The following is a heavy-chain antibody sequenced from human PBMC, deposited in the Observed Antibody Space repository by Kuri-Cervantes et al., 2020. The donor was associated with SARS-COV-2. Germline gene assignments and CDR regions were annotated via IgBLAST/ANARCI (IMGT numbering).Heavy chain of an antibody. J-gene: IGHJ5*02. D-gene: IGHD2-2*01. Sequence: ESLKISCTVSGGSISSSSYYWGWIRQPPGEGLEWIGSIYYSGSTYYNPSLKSRVTISVDTSKNQSSLKLSSVTAADTAVYYCARHVGCSSTSCDGYNWFDPWGQGTLVTVSS. CDR2: IYYSGST. CDR1: GGSISSSSYY. CDR3: ARHVGCSSTSCDGYNWFDP. V-gene: IGHV4-39*01.